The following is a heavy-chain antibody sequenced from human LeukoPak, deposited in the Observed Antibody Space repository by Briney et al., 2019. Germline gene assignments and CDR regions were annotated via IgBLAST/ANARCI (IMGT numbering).Heavy chain of an antibody. CDR2: INYSGTT. CDR1: GPSISNFY. J-gene: IGHJ4*02. Sequence: SPSETLSLTCTVSGPSISNFYWSWIRQPPGRGLEWVGSINYSGTTNYNPSLKSRVTMSVDTSKNQVSLKLNSVTAADTAVYYCARDPIHRDDYNAEWDQGVLVSISS. V-gene: IGHV4-59*01. D-gene: IGHD5-24*01. CDR3: ARDPIHRDDYNAE.